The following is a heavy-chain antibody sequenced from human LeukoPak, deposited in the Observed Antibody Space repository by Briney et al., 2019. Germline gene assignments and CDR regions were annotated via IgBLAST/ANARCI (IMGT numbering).Heavy chain of an antibody. Sequence: SETLSLTCTGSGGSISGYYWSWIRQPQGKGLEGSGYIYYSGSTNYNPSLKSRVPISVDTSKNQFSLKLSSVTAADTAVYYCARGEGIAAAGNFDYWGQGTLVTVSS. V-gene: IGHV4-59*01. D-gene: IGHD6-13*01. CDR2: IYYSGST. J-gene: IGHJ4*02. CDR3: ARGEGIAAAGNFDY. CDR1: GGSISGYY.